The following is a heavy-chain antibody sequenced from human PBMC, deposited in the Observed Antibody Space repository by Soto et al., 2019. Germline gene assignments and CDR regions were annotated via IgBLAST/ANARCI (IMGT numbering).Heavy chain of an antibody. J-gene: IGHJ6*02. V-gene: IGHV1-69*02. CDR2: IIPILGIA. Sequence: QVQLVQSGAEVKKPGSSVKVSCKASGGTFSSYTTSRVRQAPGQGLEWMGRIIPILGIANYAQKCQARVTISADKTTSRAYMELGSLRSENTAVYYCARDYGGSPPYGMDVWGQGTTLTVSS. CDR3: ARDYGGSPPYGMDV. D-gene: IGHD4-17*01. CDR1: GGTFSSYT.